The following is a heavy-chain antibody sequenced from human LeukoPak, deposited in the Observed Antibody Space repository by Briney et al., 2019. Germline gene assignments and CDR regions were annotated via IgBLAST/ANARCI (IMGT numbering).Heavy chain of an antibody. V-gene: IGHV3-66*01. CDR3: ARNRAPLMTTQYFQH. Sequence: GGSLRLSCAASGFTVSSNYMSWVRQAPGKGLEWVSVIYSGGSTYYADSVKGRFTISRDNSKNTLYLQMNSLRAEDTAVYYCARNRAPLMTTQYFQHWGQGTLVTVSS. J-gene: IGHJ1*01. CDR1: GFTVSSNY. CDR2: IYSGGST. D-gene: IGHD4-11*01.